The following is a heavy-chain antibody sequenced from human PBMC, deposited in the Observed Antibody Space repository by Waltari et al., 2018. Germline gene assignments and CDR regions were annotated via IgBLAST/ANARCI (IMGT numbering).Heavy chain of an antibody. D-gene: IGHD6-13*01. CDR3: ARDRGIAAAGIDY. CDR2: IYYSGST. J-gene: IGHJ4*02. Sequence: QVQMQESGPGLVKPSESLSVTCTVSGRSISSYSWRWSRQPPGKGVEWLGYIYYSGSTNYNPSLKSRVTISVDTSKNQFSRKLSSVTAADTAVYYCARDRGIAAAGIDYWGQGTLVTVSS. V-gene: IGHV4-59*01. CDR1: GRSISSYS.